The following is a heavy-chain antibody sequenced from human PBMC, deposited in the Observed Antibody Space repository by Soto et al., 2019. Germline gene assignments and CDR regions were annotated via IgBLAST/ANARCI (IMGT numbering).Heavy chain of an antibody. CDR3: ARATYYYGGSGYLYYFDY. J-gene: IGHJ4*02. D-gene: IGHD3-22*01. CDR1: GGSISSYY. V-gene: IGHV4-59*01. Sequence: SATMSLTCTVSGGSISSYYWSWIRQPPGKGLGWIGYIYYNGNTNYNPSLKSRVTISVDTSKNQFSLKLSSVTAADTAVYYCARATYYYGGSGYLYYFDYWGQGALVTVSA. CDR2: IYYNGNT.